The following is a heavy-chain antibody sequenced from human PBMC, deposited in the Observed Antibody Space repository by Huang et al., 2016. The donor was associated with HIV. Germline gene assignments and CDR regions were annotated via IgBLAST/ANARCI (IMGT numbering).Heavy chain of an antibody. V-gene: IGHV1-2*02. J-gene: IGHJ1*01. CDR1: GYTFIDYY. D-gene: IGHD1-26*01. CDR2: INPNSGDT. Sequence: QVQLVQSGAEVKKPGASVRVSCKTSGYTFIDYYMQWVRQTPGQGLEGMGWINPNSGDTDDAQNFQDRVTMTRDTSINTTYMELNRLTSDDTAVYYCARGGSFHDEYFQHWGQGTLVTVSS. CDR3: ARGGSFHDEYFQH.